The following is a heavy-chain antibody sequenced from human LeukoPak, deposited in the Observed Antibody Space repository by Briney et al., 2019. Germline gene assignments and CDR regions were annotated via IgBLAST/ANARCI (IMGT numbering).Heavy chain of an antibody. D-gene: IGHD2-15*01. Sequence: SETLSLTCTVSGGSISSSSYYWGWIRQPPGQGLEWIGNIYYSGSTYYNPSLQSRVTISVDTSKNQFSLKLSSVTAADTAVYYCVRRSDLPTNVDYWGQGTLVTVSS. CDR2: IYYSGST. CDR1: GGSISSSSYY. CDR3: VRRSDLPTNVDY. J-gene: IGHJ4*02. V-gene: IGHV4-39*01.